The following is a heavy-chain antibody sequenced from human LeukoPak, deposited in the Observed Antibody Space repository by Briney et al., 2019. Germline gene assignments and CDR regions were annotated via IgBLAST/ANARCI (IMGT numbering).Heavy chain of an antibody. CDR1: GFTVSSKF. CDR3: ARDLPLRYFDWLKTNWFDP. CDR2: IYSGGST. Sequence: HPGGSLRLSCAASGFTVSSKFMSWVRQAPGKGLEWVSVIYSGGSTHYADSVKGRFTISRDNSKNTLYLQMNSLRAEDTAVYYCARDLPLRYFDWLKTNWFDPWGQGTLVTVSS. V-gene: IGHV3-53*01. J-gene: IGHJ5*02. D-gene: IGHD3-9*01.